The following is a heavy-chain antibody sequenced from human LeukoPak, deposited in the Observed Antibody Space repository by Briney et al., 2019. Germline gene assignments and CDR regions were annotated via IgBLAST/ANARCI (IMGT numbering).Heavy chain of an antibody. D-gene: IGHD5-12*01. J-gene: IGHJ4*02. CDR2: IYYSGST. Sequence: SETLSLTCTVSGGSISSSSYYWGWIRQPPGKGLEWIGSIYYSGSTYYNPSLKSRVTISVDTSKNQFSLKLSSVTAADTAVYYCARAVGKYSGYGRPKYFDYWGQGTLVTVSS. V-gene: IGHV4-39*07. CDR1: GGSISSSSYY. CDR3: ARAVGKYSGYGRPKYFDY.